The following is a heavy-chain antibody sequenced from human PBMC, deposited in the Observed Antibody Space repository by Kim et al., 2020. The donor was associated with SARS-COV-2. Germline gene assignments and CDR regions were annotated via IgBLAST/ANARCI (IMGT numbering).Heavy chain of an antibody. CDR3: AKDRMVAATFTGGDAFDI. CDR2: ISGSGGST. V-gene: IGHV3-23*01. J-gene: IGHJ3*02. D-gene: IGHD2-15*01. CDR1: GFTFSSYA. Sequence: GGSLRLSCAASGFTFSSYAMSWVRQAPGKGLEWVSAISGSGGSTYYADSVKGRFTISRDNSKNTLYLQMNSLRAEDTAVYYCAKDRMVAATFTGGDAFDIWGQGTMVTVSS.